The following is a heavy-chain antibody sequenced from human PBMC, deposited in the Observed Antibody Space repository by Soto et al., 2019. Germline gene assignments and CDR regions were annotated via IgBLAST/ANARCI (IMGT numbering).Heavy chain of an antibody. CDR1: GYTFTSYG. CDR3: ARPYYDFSDYYYYGMDV. CDR2: ISAYNGNT. V-gene: IGHV1-18*04. J-gene: IGHJ6*02. Sequence: QVQLVQSGAEVKKPGASVKVSCKASGYTFTSYGISWVRQAPGQGLEWMGWISAYNGNTNYAQKLQGRVTMTTDTSTSTAYMELRSLRSDDTAVYYCARPYYDFSDYYYYGMDVWGQGTTVTVSS. D-gene: IGHD3-3*01.